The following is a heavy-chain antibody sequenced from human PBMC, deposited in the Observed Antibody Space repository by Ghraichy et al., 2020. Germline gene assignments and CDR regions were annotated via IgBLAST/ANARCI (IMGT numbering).Heavy chain of an antibody. V-gene: IGHV3-23*01. CDR3: VKGTSGSYPYYFDH. CDR1: GFTFSSYA. D-gene: IGHD1-26*01. Sequence: GGSLRLSCAASGFTFSSYAMSWVRQAPGKGLEWVSATTGFGDSTYYADSVRGRFTISRDNSKNTLYMQMNTLRAEDTAVYYCVKGTSGSYPYYFDHWGQGTLVTVSS. CDR2: TTGFGDST. J-gene: IGHJ4*02.